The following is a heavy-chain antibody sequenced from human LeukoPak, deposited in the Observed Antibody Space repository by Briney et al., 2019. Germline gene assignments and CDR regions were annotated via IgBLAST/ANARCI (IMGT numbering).Heavy chain of an antibody. CDR2: ISADNGNS. J-gene: IGHJ5*02. D-gene: IGHD2-15*01. CDR1: GGTFSSYA. V-gene: IGHV1-18*01. CDR3: ARVGILVVFNWFDP. Sequence: ASVKVSCKASGGTFSSYAISWVRQAPGQGLEWMGWISADNGNSDYAHKFQGRITLTTDTSTSTAYMELRNLRSDDTAVYYCARVGILVVFNWFDPWGQGTLVTVSS.